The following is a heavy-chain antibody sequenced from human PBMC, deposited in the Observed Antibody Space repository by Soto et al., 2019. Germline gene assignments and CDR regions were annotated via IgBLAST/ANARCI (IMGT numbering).Heavy chain of an antibody. CDR1: GGSISSGGYS. CDR2: IYHSGST. V-gene: IGHV4-30-2*01. Sequence: SETLSLTCAVSGGSISSGGYSWSWIRQPPGKGLEWIGYIYHSGSTYYNPSLKSRVTISVDRSKNQFSLKLSSVTAADTAVYYCDRGSYSSSCYDGMDVWGQGTKVTVYS. CDR3: DRGSYSSSCYDGMDV. J-gene: IGHJ6*02. D-gene: IGHD6-13*01.